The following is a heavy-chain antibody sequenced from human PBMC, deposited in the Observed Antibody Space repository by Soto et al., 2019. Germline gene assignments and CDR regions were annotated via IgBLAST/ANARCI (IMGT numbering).Heavy chain of an antibody. Sequence: SGPTLVKPTQTLTLTCTFSGFSLATPTMCVSWIRQPPGKALEWLARIDWDGDKYYSTSLKTRLTISKDASKNQVVLTMTNMDPVDTATYYCARKLRYADSHSGPLDFWGQGTLVTVSS. V-gene: IGHV2-70*11. D-gene: IGHD3-16*01. CDR2: IDWDGDK. CDR1: GFSLATPTMC. J-gene: IGHJ3*01. CDR3: ARKLRYADSHSGPLDF.